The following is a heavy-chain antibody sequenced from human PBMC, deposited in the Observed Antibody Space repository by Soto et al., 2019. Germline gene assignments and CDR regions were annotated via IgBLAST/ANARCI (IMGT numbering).Heavy chain of an antibody. Sequence: SETLSLTCAVYGGSFSGYYWSWIRQPPGKGLEWIGEINHSGSTNYNPSLKSRVTISVDTSKNQFSLKLSSVTAADTAVYYCARGAPGRSSSLYTFDYWGQGTLVTVSS. CDR1: GGSFSGYY. CDR2: INHSGST. J-gene: IGHJ4*02. CDR3: ARGAPGRSSSLYTFDY. V-gene: IGHV4-34*01. D-gene: IGHD6-13*01.